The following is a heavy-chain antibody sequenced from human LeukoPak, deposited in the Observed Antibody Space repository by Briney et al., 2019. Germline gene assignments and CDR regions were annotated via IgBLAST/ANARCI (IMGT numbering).Heavy chain of an antibody. D-gene: IGHD3-22*01. V-gene: IGHV4-34*01. CDR3: ATSGYDSSGNYSSGYFDY. Sequence: PSETLSLTCAVYGGSFSGYYWTWIRQPPGKGLEWIGEIDHSGSTNYDPSLRSRVTISVDTSNNQFSLKLSSVTAADTAVYYCATSGYDSSGNYSSGYFDYWGQGTLVTVSS. CDR1: GGSFSGYY. CDR2: IDHSGST. J-gene: IGHJ4*02.